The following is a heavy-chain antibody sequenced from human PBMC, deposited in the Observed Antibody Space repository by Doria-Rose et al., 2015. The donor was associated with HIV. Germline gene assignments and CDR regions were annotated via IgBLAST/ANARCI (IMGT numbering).Heavy chain of an antibody. D-gene: IGHD1-1*01. J-gene: IGHJ6*02. CDR2: INHSGSS. V-gene: IGHV4-34*01. CDR3: ARGLLRGGWNDVDYYYGMDV. CDR1: GGSFSGYY. Sequence: QVQLQQWGAGLVKPSEALSLTCAVFGGSFSGYYWSWIRQPPGQGLEWIGEINHSGSSNYRTSLKSPVTISLDTSKNLFSLKLSSVTAADTAVYYCARGLLRGGWNDVDYYYGMDVWGQGTTVTVSS.